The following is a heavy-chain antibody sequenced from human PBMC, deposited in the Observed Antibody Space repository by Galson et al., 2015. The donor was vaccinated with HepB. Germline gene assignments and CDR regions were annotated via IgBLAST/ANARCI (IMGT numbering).Heavy chain of an antibody. Sequence: SLRLSCAASGFTFNTYAMHWVRQAPGKGLEWVAVISYDGSNKYCADSVKGRFTISRDNSKNTLFLQMNSLRAEDTAVYYCARDFPYFDYWGQGTLVTVFS. CDR1: GFTFNTYA. CDR2: ISYDGSNK. V-gene: IGHV3-30-3*01. CDR3: ARDFPYFDY. J-gene: IGHJ4*02.